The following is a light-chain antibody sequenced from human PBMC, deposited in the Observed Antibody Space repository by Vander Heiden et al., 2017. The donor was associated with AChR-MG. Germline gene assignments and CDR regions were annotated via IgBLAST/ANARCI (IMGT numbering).Light chain of an antibody. CDR1: KLDQKY. V-gene: IGLV3-1*01. CDR2: QDA. J-gene: IGLJ2*01. CDR3: QTWDSSSVV. Sequence: SYELTQPPSMSVSPGQTASIPCSGHKLDQKYVIWYQQKPGQSPVVVIWQDAKRPSGIPERFSGSNSNNVATLTISGTQAMDEADYYCQTWDSSSVVFGGGTKLTVL.